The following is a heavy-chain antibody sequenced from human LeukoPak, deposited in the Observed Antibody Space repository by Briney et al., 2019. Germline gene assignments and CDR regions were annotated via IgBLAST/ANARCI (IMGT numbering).Heavy chain of an antibody. Sequence: AGGSLRLSCAASGFTFSNAWMSWVRQAPGKGLEWVGRIKSKTDGGTTDYAAPVKGRFTISRDDSKNTLYLQMNSLKTEDTAVYYCTTDPGPGGSYYYYYYTDVWGKGTTVTVSS. D-gene: IGHD1-26*01. CDR2: IKSKTDGGTT. V-gene: IGHV3-15*01. J-gene: IGHJ6*03. CDR3: TTDPGPGGSYYYYYYTDV. CDR1: GFTFSNAW.